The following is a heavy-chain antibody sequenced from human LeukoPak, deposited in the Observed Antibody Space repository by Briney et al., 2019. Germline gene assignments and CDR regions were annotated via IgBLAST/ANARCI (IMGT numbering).Heavy chain of an antibody. J-gene: IGHJ4*02. CDR3: ARDSGGKFKTLEFDY. V-gene: IGHV3-30-3*01. CDR1: GFTFSSYA. Sequence: GGSLRLSCAASGFTFSSYAMHWVRQAPGKGLEWVAVISYDGSNKYYADSVKGRFTISRDNSKNTLYLQMNSLRAEDTAVYYCARDSGGKFKTLEFDYWGREPWSPSPQ. CDR2: ISYDGSNK. D-gene: IGHD1-1*01.